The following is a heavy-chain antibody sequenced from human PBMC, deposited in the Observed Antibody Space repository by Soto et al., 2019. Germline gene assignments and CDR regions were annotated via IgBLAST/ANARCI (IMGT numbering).Heavy chain of an antibody. CDR3: ASWIQLWSLFDY. CDR1: GGSISSGGYY. CDR2: IYYSGST. D-gene: IGHD5-18*01. J-gene: IGHJ4*02. V-gene: IGHV4-31*03. Sequence: SETLSLTCTVSGGSISSGGYYWSWIRQHPGKGLEWIGYIYYSGSTYYNPSLKSRVTISVDTSKNQFSLKLSSVTAADTAVYYCASWIQLWSLFDYWGQGTLVTVSS.